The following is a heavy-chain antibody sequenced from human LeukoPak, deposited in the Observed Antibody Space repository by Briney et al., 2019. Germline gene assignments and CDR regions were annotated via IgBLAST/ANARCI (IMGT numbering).Heavy chain of an antibody. D-gene: IGHD6-19*01. Sequence: GGSLRLSCAASGFTLSSYAMSWVRQGPGKGLEWVSAISVSGNTYHADSVKGRFTISRDNSKNTLYLQMNSLRAEDTAVYYCAKDKLNRVAVAGTLDYWGQGTLVTVSS. CDR3: AKDKLNRVAVAGTLDY. J-gene: IGHJ4*02. CDR2: ISVSGNT. CDR1: GFTLSSYA. V-gene: IGHV3-23*01.